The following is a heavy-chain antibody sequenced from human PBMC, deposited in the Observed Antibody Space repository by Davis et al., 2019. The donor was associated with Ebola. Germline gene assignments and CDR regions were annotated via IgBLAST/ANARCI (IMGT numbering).Heavy chain of an antibody. V-gene: IGHV3-30*18. J-gene: IGHJ3*02. CDR3: AKDTSNIWFDI. D-gene: IGHD1-26*01. Sequence: GGSLRLSCAASGFSFSSYWMHWVRQAPGKGLEWVATISYDGSSKYYADSVKGRFTISRDNSKNTLYLQMNGLRVEDTAIYYCAKDTSNIWFDIWGQGTNVTVSS. CDR1: GFSFSSYW. CDR2: ISYDGSSK.